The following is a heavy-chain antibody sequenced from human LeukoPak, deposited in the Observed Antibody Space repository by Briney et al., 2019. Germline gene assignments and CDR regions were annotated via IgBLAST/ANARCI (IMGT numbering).Heavy chain of an antibody. V-gene: IGHV3-30*04. CDR2: LSNDATNK. J-gene: IGHJ1*01. CDR3: ARDSRTFPH. D-gene: IGHD2-21*01. CDR1: GLTFNSYA. Sequence: GGSPRLSCAASGLTFNSYAMHWVRQAPGKGLEWVASLSNDATNKYYADSVKGRFTISRDNAKNSLYLQMNSLRVEDTAVYYCARDSRTFPHWGQGTLVIVSS.